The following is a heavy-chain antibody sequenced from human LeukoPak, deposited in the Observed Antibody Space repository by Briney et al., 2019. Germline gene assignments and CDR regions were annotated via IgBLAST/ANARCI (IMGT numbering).Heavy chain of an antibody. D-gene: IGHD3-16*01. V-gene: IGHV1-24*01. CDR3: ATGRGSRWRDAFDI. Sequence: GASVKVSCKVSGYTLTELSMHWVRQAPGKGLEWMGGFDPEDGETIYAQKFQGRVTMTEDTSTDTAYMELSSLRSEDTAVYYCATGRGSRWRDAFDIWGQGTMVTVSS. CDR2: FDPEDGET. J-gene: IGHJ3*02. CDR1: GYTLTELS.